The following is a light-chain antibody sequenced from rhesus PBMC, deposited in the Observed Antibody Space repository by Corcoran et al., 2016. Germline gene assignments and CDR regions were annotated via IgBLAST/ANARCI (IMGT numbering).Light chain of an antibody. CDR3: LQYSGSPRT. CDR1: QSISRW. CDR2: KAS. Sequence: DIQMTQSPSSLSASVGDTVTITCRASQSISRWLDWYQQKPGKAPKLLIYKASSLQSGVPSRFSGSGSGTDFTLTISSLQPEDFATYYCLQYSGSPRTFGQGTKVEIK. V-gene: IGKV1-22*01. J-gene: IGKJ1*01.